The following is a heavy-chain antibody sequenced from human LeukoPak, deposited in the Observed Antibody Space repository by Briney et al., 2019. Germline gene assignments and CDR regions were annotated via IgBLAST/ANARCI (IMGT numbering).Heavy chain of an antibody. J-gene: IGHJ6*02. V-gene: IGHV1-2*04. CDR1: GYTFTGYY. Sequence: GASVKVSCKASGYTFTGYYMHWVRQAPGQGLEWMGWINPNSGGTNYAQKFQGWVTMTRDTSISTAYMELSRLRSDDTAVYYCARAGNVREYYYGMDVWGQGTTVTVSS. CDR2: INPNSGGT. CDR3: ARAGNVREYYYGMDV. D-gene: IGHD4-23*01.